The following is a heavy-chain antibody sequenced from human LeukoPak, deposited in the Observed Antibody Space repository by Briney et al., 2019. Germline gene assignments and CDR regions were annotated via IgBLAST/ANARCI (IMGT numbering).Heavy chain of an antibody. Sequence: GGSLRLSCAASGFTFSSYGMHWVRQAPGKGLEWVAVIWYDGSNKYYPDSVKGRFTISRDNSKNTLYLQMNSLRAEDTAVYYCARDFNRWLQPYYFDYWGQGTLVTVSS. J-gene: IGHJ4*02. V-gene: IGHV3-33*01. CDR2: IWYDGSNK. D-gene: IGHD5-24*01. CDR3: ARDFNRWLQPYYFDY. CDR1: GFTFSSYG.